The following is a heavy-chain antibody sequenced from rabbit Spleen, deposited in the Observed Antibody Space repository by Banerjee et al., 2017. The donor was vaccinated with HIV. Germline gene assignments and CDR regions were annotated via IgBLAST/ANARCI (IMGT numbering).Heavy chain of an antibody. D-gene: IGHD2-1*01. Sequence: QEQLEESGGGLVKPEGSLTLTCKASGVSFSDKDVMCWVRQAPGKGLEWIACINMITSKSVYASWPKGRFIMSRTSSTRVTLQMSSMTDADPAPYFCVRDQAGAADYGAYCLRLWGPGTLVTV. V-gene: IGHV1S45*01. CDR2: INMITSKS. CDR3: VRDQAGAADYGAYCLRL. J-gene: IGHJ4*01. CDR1: GVSFSDKDV.